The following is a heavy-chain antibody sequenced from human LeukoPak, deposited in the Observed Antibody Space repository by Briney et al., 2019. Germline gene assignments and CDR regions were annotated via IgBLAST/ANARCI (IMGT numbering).Heavy chain of an antibody. CDR2: TYYRSKWYN. CDR3: ARDALYYYDSSGYSSARAPFDY. V-gene: IGHV6-1*01. CDR1: GDSVSINSAA. J-gene: IGHJ4*02. Sequence: SQTLSLTCAISGDSVSINSAAWNWIRQSPSRGLEWLGRTYYRSKWYNDYAVSVKSRITINPDTSKNQFSLQLNSVTPEDTAVYYCARDALYYYDSSGYSSARAPFDYWGQGTLVTVSS. D-gene: IGHD3-22*01.